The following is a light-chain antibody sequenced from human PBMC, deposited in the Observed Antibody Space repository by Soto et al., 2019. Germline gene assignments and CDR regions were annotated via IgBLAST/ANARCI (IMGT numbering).Light chain of an antibody. J-gene: IGLJ3*02. CDR1: TSNIGTNY. CDR2: RSN. Sequence: QSVLTQPPSASGTPGQRATISCSGSTSNIGTNYVYWYQQLPGTAPKLLIYRSNQRPSGVPDRFSGSKSGTSASLAISGLRSEDEADYYCAAWDDSLSGGVFGGGTKLTVL. V-gene: IGLV1-47*01. CDR3: AAWDDSLSGGV.